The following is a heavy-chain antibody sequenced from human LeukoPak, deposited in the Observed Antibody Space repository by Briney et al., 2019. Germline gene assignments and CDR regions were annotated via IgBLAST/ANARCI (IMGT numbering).Heavy chain of an antibody. V-gene: IGHV4-34*01. CDR3: ARAASSDY. Sequence: SETLSLTCAVYGGSFSGYYWSWIRQPPGKGLEWIGEINHSGSTNYNPSLKSRATISVDTSKNQFSLKLSSVTAADTAVNYCARAASSDYWGQGTLVTVSS. CDR2: INHSGST. J-gene: IGHJ4*02. CDR1: GGSFSGYY.